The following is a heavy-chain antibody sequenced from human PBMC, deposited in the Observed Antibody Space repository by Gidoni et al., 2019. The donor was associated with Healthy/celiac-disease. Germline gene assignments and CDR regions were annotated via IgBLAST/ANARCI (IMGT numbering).Heavy chain of an antibody. CDR1: GYSVTSYW. D-gene: IGHD1-26*01. CDR3: ARLSLSGSYVRDP. CDR2: IYPGASDT. Sequence: EVQRVQSGAEVKKPGESLKIYCKGSGYSVTSYWIGWVRQMPGKGLEWMGFIYPGASDTRYSPSFQCQVTISADQSISTAYLQCSSLKASDTAMYSGARLSLSGSYVRDPWGQGTLVTVSS. V-gene: IGHV5-51*03. J-gene: IGHJ5*02.